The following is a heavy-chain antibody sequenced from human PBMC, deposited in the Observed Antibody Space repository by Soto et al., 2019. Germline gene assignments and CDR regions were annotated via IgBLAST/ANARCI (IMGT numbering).Heavy chain of an antibody. J-gene: IGHJ4*02. D-gene: IGHD2-15*01. CDR3: PRGGGSGVFDH. CDR2: LSTGGIYT. Sequence: QVPLVESGGGLVKPGVSLSLSCATSGFTFSDHYMSWIRQAPGKGLEFISYLSTGGIYTNYGDSVKGRFTIARDNAKNSLFLQVNTLRDEDTTVYYCPRGGGSGVFDHWGQGTLGTVSS. V-gene: IGHV3-11*05. CDR1: GFTFSDHY.